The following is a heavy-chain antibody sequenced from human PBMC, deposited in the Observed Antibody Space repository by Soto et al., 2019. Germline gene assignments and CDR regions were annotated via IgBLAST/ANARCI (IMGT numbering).Heavy chain of an antibody. CDR3: ARSPRRRDNWFDP. Sequence: PGESLKISCKVSGYSFSTSWMGWVRQLPGKGLEWMGIIYPGDSDSRYGPSFEGHVTFSVDKSISTAYLQWSSLKASDTAMYYCARSPRRRDNWFDPWGQGTLVTVSS. J-gene: IGHJ5*02. CDR1: GYSFSTSW. CDR2: IYPGDSDS. V-gene: IGHV5-51*01.